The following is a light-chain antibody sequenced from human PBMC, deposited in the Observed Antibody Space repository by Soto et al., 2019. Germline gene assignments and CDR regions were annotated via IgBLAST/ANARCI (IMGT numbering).Light chain of an antibody. V-gene: IGKV3-11*01. J-gene: IGKJ2*01. CDR3: QQRSDWPPA. CDR1: QSVSSY. CDR2: DAS. Sequence: TQSPATLSLSPGQRATLSCTASQSVSSYLAWYQQKPGQAPRLLIYDASNRTTGIPARFSGSMSGNDFPLTISRLEPEDFGVYYCQQRSDWPPAFGQGTKLEIK.